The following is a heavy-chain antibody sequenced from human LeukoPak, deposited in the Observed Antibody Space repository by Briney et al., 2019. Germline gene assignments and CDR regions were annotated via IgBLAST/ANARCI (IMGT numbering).Heavy chain of an antibody. Sequence: PGGSLRLSCAASGFTFSSYGMHWVRQAPGKGLERVAVISYDGSNKYYADSVKGRFTISRDNSKNTLYLQMNSLRAEDTAVYYCAKFGVLWGQGTTVTVSS. J-gene: IGHJ6*02. CDR2: ISYDGSNK. V-gene: IGHV3-30*18. D-gene: IGHD2-8*01. CDR1: GFTFSSYG. CDR3: AKFGVL.